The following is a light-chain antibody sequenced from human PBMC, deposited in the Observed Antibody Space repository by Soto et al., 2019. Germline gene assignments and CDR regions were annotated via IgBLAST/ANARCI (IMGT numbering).Light chain of an antibody. CDR1: QSISSY. CDR2: AAS. Sequence: QMTQSPSSLSASVGDRVTITCRASQSISSYLNWYQQKPGKAPKLLIYAASSLQSGVPSRFSGSGSGTDFTLTISSLQPEDFATYFCQQSYSTPQTFGQGTKVDIK. J-gene: IGKJ1*01. V-gene: IGKV1-39*01. CDR3: QQSYSTPQT.